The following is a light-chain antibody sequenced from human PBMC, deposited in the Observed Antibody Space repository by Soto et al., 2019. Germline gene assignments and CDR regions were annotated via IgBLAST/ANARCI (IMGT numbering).Light chain of an antibody. CDR2: DAS. CDR3: QQRSEWVT. CDR1: QSITNNY. Sequence: EIVLPQSPGTLSLSPVERATLSCRASQSITNNYLAWYQQKPGQAPRLLMYDASTRATGIPDRFSGSGSGTDFTLSISSLEPEDFAVYYCQQRSEWVTFGGGTKVDI. V-gene: IGKV3D-20*02. J-gene: IGKJ4*01.